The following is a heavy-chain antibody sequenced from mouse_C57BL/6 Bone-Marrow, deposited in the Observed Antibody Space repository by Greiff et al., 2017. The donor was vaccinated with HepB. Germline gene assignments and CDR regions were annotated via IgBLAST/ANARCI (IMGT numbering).Heavy chain of an antibody. CDR3: AAVVARDYWYFDV. D-gene: IGHD1-1*01. CDR1: GYAFTNYL. CDR2: INPGSGGT. J-gene: IGHJ1*03. Sequence: VQLQQSGAELVRPGTSVKVSCKASGYAFTNYLIEWVKQRPGQGLEWIGVINPGSGGTNYNEKFKGKATLTADKSSSTAYMQLSSLTSEDSAVYFRAAVVARDYWYFDVWGTGTTVTVSS. V-gene: IGHV1-54*01.